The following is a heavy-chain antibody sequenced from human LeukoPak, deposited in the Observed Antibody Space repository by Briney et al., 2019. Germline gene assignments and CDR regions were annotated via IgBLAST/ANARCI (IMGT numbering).Heavy chain of an antibody. CDR2: IIPIFGTA. V-gene: IGHV1-69*13. CDR3: ARGDNHYDSSGFLSPFDY. CDR1: GYTFTSYG. D-gene: IGHD3-22*01. Sequence: SVKVSCKASGYTFTSYGISWVRQAPGQGPEWMGGIIPIFGTANYAQKFQGRVTITADESTSTAYMELSSLRSEDTAVYYCARGDNHYDSSGFLSPFDYWGQGTLVTVSS. J-gene: IGHJ4*02.